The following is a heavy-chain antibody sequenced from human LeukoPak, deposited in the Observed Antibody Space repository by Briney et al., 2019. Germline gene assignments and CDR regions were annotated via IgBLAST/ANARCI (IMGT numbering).Heavy chain of an antibody. CDR2: ITPFNGNT. V-gene: IGHV1-45*02. D-gene: IGHD3-22*01. CDR3: ARSLAYYDSSGQGYAFDI. Sequence: ASVKVSCKASGYTFTYRYLHWVRQAPGQALEWMGWITPFNGNTNYAQKFQDRVTITRDRSMSTAYMELSSLRSEDTAMYYCARSLAYYDSSGQGYAFDIWGQGTMVTVPS. J-gene: IGHJ3*02. CDR1: GYTFTYRY.